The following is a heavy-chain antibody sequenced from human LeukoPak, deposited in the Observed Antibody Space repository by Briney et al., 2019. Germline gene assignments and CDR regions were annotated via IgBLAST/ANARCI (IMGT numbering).Heavy chain of an antibody. CDR2: IKQDGSEK. Sequence: ETLSLTCTVSGGSIDSFYWSWVRQAPGKGLEWVANIKQDGSEKYYVDSVKGRFTISRDNAKNSLYLQMNSLRAEDTAVYYCARDGLLLWFGELLPSYFDYWGQGTLVTVSS. CDR3: ARDGLLLWFGELLPSYFDY. CDR1: GGSIDSFY. D-gene: IGHD3-10*01. J-gene: IGHJ4*02. V-gene: IGHV3-7*01.